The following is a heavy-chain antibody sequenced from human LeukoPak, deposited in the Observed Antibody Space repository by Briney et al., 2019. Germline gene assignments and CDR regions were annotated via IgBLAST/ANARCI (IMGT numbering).Heavy chain of an antibody. Sequence: SETLSLTCTVSGYSISSGYYWGWIRPPPGKGLEWIGEINHSGSTNYNPSLKSRVTISVDKSKNQFSLKLSSVTAADTAVYYCARAITTVGFDYWGQGTLVTVSS. CDR3: ARAITTVGFDY. J-gene: IGHJ4*02. V-gene: IGHV4-38-2*02. CDR1: GYSISSGYY. D-gene: IGHD3-22*01. CDR2: INHSGST.